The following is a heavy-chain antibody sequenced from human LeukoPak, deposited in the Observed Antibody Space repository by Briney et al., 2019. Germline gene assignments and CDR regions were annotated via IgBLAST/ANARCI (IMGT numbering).Heavy chain of an antibody. Sequence: SETLSLTCSVSGGSISSHYWSWIRQPPGKGLEWIGYIYYSGSTNYNPSLKSRVTISVDTSKNQFSLKLSSVTAADMAVYYCARGGNSNFDYWGQGTLVTVSS. V-gene: IGHV4-59*11. J-gene: IGHJ4*02. CDR1: GGSISSHY. CDR3: ARGGNSNFDY. D-gene: IGHD4-23*01. CDR2: IYYSGST.